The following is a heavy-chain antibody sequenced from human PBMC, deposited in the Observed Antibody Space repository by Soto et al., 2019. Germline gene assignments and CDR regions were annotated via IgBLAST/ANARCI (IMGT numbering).Heavy chain of an antibody. D-gene: IGHD3-10*01. CDR1: GFTFSSYG. J-gene: IGHJ4*02. CDR2: ISYDGSNK. CDR3: APWFVAFDY. V-gene: IGHV3-30*03. Sequence: QVQLVESGGGVVQPGRSLRLSCAASGFTFSSYGMHWVRQAPGKGLEWVAVISYDGSNKYYADSVKGRFTISRDNSKNTLYLQMNSLRAEDRAVYYCAPWFVAFDYWGQGTLVTVSA.